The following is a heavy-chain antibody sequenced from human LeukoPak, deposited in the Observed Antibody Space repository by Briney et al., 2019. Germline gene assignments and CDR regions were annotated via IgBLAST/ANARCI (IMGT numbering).Heavy chain of an antibody. V-gene: IGHV1-69*13. J-gene: IGHJ6*04. D-gene: IGHD6-13*01. CDR1: GGTFSSYA. CDR3: AREVSQQLIGYGMDV. CDR2: IIPIFGTA. Sequence: ASVKVSCKASGGTFSSYAISWVRQAPGQGLEWMGGIIPIFGTANYAQKFQGRVTITADESTSTAYMELSSLRSEDTAVYYCAREVSQQLIGYGMDVWGKGTTVTVSS.